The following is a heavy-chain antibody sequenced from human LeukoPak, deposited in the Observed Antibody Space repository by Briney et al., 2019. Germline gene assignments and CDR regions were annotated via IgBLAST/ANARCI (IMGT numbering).Heavy chain of an antibody. CDR1: GYSFTSYC. D-gene: IGHD1-26*01. Sequence: GESLKISCKVSGYSFTSYCIGWVRQLPGKGLEWMGIIYPGDSGPTYTPSFQGQVTISVDKSINTAYLQWSSLQASDTAMYYCGMSGDRVPLQDDVFDVWGQGTMVTVST. CDR3: GMSGDRVPLQDDVFDV. CDR2: IYPGDSGP. V-gene: IGHV5-51*01. J-gene: IGHJ3*01.